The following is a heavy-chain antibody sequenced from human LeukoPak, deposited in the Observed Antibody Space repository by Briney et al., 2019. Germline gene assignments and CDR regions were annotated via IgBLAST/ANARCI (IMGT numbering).Heavy chain of an antibody. CDR3: ARGDQWLIHY. D-gene: IGHD6-19*01. CDR1: VFTFHGHA. Sequence: GGXXRLSCGACVFTFHGHAMHWVREGPGKGVEWVSLISGDGGRTYYADSVKGGFTISGENKKNCLHLQMNSLTTEDTALYYCARGDQWLIHYWGQGTLVTVSS. CDR2: ISGDGGRT. J-gene: IGHJ4*02. V-gene: IGHV3-43*02.